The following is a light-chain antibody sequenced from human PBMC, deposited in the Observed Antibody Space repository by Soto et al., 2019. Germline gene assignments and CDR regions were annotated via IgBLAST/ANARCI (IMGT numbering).Light chain of an antibody. V-gene: IGKV3-11*01. CDR1: QSVSTS. CDR3: QVRDVWPS. CDR2: DAS. J-gene: IGKJ1*01. Sequence: IVLTQSPVTLAVSPGERAVLSCRASQSVSTSLAWYQHKPGQAPRLFIYDASKRAPGIPARCSGSGSGTDFTLTISSLEPEAFAVYYCQVRDVWPSFGQGTKVEIK.